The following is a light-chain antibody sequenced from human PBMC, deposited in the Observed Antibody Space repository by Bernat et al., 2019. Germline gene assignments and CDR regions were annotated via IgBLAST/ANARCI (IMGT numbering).Light chain of an antibody. V-gene: IGLV1-51*01. CDR1: SSNIGNNY. CDR3: SSYAGSSSLV. CDR2: DNN. J-gene: IGLJ2*01. Sequence: QSVLTQPPSVSAAPGQKVTISCSGSSSNIGNNYVSWYQQLPGTAPKLLIYDNNKRPSGIPDRFSGSKSGNTASLTVSGLQADDEADYYCSSYAGSSSLVFGGGTKLTVL.